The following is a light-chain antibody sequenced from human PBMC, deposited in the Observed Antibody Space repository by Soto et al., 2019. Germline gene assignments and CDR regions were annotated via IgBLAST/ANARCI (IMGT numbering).Light chain of an antibody. CDR1: ESVSRN. J-gene: IGKJ5*01. CDR3: QQYNSWPLIP. V-gene: IGKV3-15*01. CDR2: DAS. Sequence: VMMQSKDTLSVSLGERATLSCRASESVSRNLAWYQQKPGQAPRLLIYDASTRATGIPDRFSGGGSGTEFTLTISSLHSEDFVIYYCQQYNSWPLIPLGQGARLTI.